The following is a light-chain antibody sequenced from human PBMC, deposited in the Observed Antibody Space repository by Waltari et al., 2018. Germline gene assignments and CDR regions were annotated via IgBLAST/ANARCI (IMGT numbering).Light chain of an antibody. CDR1: SGDVGSYNL. CDR3: CSYGNSIYV. J-gene: IGLJ1*01. CDR2: EGT. Sequence: QSALTQPASVSGSPGQPITISCSGPSGDVGSYNLVSWYQQQPDKAPKLLSYEGTKRPSAVLNRFSGAKSGSTASLTISGLQAEDEGDYYCCSYGNSIYVFGSGTEVTVI. V-gene: IGLV2-23*01.